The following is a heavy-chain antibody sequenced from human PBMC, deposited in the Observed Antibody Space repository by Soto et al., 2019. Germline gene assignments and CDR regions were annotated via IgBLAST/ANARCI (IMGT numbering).Heavy chain of an antibody. CDR2: ISWNSGSI. J-gene: IGHJ4*02. CDR3: AKDGDSTPSVDFDY. Sequence: EVQLVESGGGLVQPGRSLRLSCAASGFTFDDYAMHWVRQAPGKGLEWVSGISWNSGSIGYADSVKGRFTISSDNAKNSLYLQMNSLRAEDTALYYCAKDGDSTPSVDFDYWGQGTLVTVSS. V-gene: IGHV3-9*01. D-gene: IGHD6-13*01. CDR1: GFTFDDYA.